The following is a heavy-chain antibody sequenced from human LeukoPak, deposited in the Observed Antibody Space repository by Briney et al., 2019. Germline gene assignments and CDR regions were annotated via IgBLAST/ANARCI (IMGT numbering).Heavy chain of an antibody. J-gene: IGHJ4*02. D-gene: IGHD3-3*01. CDR3: AKDSDITIFGVVIPFDY. Sequence: GGSLRLSCAASGFTFSSYAMSWVRQAPGKGLEWVSAISGSGGSTYYADSVKGRFTISRDNSKNTLYLQMNSLRAEDTAVYYCAKDSDITIFGVVIPFDYWGQGTLVTVSS. CDR1: GFTFSSYA. V-gene: IGHV3-23*01. CDR2: ISGSGGST.